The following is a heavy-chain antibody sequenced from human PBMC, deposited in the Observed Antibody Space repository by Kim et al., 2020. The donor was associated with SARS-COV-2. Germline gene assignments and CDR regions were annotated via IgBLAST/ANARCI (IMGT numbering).Heavy chain of an antibody. J-gene: IGHJ6*02. CDR1: GFTFSDYY. V-gene: IGHV3-11*04. CDR3: ARDGLGSDWLSHYYYYGMDV. D-gene: IGHD3-9*01. CDR2: ISSSGSTI. Sequence: GGSLRLSCAASGFTFSDYYMSWIRQAPGKGLEWVSYISSSGSTIYYADSVKGRFTISRDNAKNSLYLQMNSLRAEDTAVYYCARDGLGSDWLSHYYYYGMDVWGQGTTVTVSS.